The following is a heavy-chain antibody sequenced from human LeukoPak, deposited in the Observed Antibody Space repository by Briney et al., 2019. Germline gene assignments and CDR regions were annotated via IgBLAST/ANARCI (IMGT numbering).Heavy chain of an antibody. CDR2: ISSSGSTI. CDR3: ASSYWYFDL. Sequence: PGGSLRLSCAASGFTFSSYEMNWVRQAPGKGLELVSYISSSGSTIYYADSVKGRFTISRDNAKNSLYLQMNSLRAEDTAVYYCASSYWYFDLWGRGTLVTVSS. CDR1: GFTFSSYE. V-gene: IGHV3-48*03. J-gene: IGHJ2*01.